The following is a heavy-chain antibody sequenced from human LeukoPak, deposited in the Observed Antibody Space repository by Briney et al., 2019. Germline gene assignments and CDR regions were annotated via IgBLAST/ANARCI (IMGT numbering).Heavy chain of an antibody. V-gene: IGHV4-59*01. CDR3: VRGNYDNRGYSNAFDI. Sequence: SETLSLTCTVSGASISSSYWSWIRQPPRKRLEWIGYIYYNWNTNSNPSLKSRVTISADTSKNQFSLRLSSVTAADSAVYYCVRGNYDNRGYSNAFDIWGQGAMVTVSS. D-gene: IGHD3-22*01. CDR1: GASISSSY. J-gene: IGHJ3*02. CDR2: IYYNWNT.